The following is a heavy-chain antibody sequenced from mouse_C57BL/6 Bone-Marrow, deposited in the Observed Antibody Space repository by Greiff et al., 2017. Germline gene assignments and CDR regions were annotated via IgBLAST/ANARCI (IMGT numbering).Heavy chain of an antibody. CDR3: ARIITTEGFDY. Sequence: VQLQQPGAELVKPGASVKLSCKASGYTFTSYWMQWVKQRPGQGLEWIGEIDPSDSYTNYNQKFKGKATLTVDTSSSTAYMQLSSLTSEDSAVYYCARIITTEGFDYWGQGTRVTVSA. CDR2: IDPSDSYT. CDR1: GYTFTSYW. D-gene: IGHD1-1*01. J-gene: IGHJ3*01. V-gene: IGHV1-50*01.